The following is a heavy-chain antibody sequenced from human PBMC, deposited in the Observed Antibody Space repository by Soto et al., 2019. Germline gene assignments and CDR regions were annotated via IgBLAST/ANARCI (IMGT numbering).Heavy chain of an antibody. CDR2: IYYSGST. D-gene: IGHD1-1*01. CDR3: ARAPIPNWNYYGMDV. CDR1: GGSVNSGGYH. V-gene: IGHV4-31*03. Sequence: QVQLQESGPGQVKPSQTLSLTCTVSGGSVNSGGYHWSWIRQHPGKGLEWIGDIYYSGSTYYNPSLKSRVNISNDTSTNHFSLQLSAPTAADTAVYYCARAPIPNWNYYGMDVWGQGTTVTVSS. J-gene: IGHJ6*02.